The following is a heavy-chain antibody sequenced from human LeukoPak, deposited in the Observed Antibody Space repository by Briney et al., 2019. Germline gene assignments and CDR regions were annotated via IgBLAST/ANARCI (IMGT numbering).Heavy chain of an antibody. D-gene: IGHD3-22*01. V-gene: IGHV1-18*01. Sequence: ASVKVSCKASGYTFTSYGISWVRQAPGQGLEWMGWMSAYNGNTNYAQKLQGRVTMTTDTSTSTAYMELRSLRSDDTAVYYCARGRAYYYDSSGLPFDPWGQGTLVTVSS. J-gene: IGHJ5*02. CDR2: MSAYNGNT. CDR3: ARGRAYYYDSSGLPFDP. CDR1: GYTFTSYG.